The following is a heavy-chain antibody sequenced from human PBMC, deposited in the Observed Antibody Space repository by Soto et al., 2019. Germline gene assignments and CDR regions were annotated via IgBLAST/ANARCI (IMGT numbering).Heavy chain of an antibody. CDR2: ISSSSSYI. CDR1: GFTFSSYS. Sequence: GGSLRLSCAASGFTFSSYSMNWVRQAPGKGLEWVSSISSSSSYIYYADSVKGRFTISRDNAKNSLYLQMNSLRAEDTAVYYCARTEDTAMGDCSDYWGQGTLVTVSS. CDR3: ARTEDTAMGDCSDY. J-gene: IGHJ4*02. D-gene: IGHD5-18*01. V-gene: IGHV3-21*01.